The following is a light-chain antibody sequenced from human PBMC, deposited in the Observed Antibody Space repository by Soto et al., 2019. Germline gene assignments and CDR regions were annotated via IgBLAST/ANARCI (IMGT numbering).Light chain of an antibody. CDR2: HVS. J-gene: IGKJ3*01. CDR3: LQGRHWPYT. V-gene: IGKV2-30*02. CDR1: QSLIHSDGNTY. Sequence: DVVVTQSPLSLPVTLGQPASISCRSCQSLIHSDGNTYLHWFQQRPGQSPRRLIYHVSIRDSGVPDRFSGSGSGTDFTLEISRVEAEDVGYYYCLQGRHWPYTFGPGTTVDIK.